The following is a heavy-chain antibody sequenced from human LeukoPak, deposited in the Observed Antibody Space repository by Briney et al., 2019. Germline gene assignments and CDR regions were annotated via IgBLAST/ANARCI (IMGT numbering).Heavy chain of an antibody. V-gene: IGHV4-59*01. Sequence: PSETLSLTCTVSGGSISSYYWSWIRQPPGKGMEWIGYIYYSGSTNYNPSLKSRVTISVDTSKNQFSLKLSSVTAADTAVYYCARFFAGSGYYDYWGQGTLVTVSS. D-gene: IGHD3-22*01. CDR1: GGSISSYY. CDR3: ARFFAGSGYYDY. J-gene: IGHJ4*02. CDR2: IYYSGST.